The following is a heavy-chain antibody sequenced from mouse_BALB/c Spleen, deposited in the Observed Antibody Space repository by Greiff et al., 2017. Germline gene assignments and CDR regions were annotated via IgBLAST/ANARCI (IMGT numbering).Heavy chain of an antibody. V-gene: IGHV5-17*02. J-gene: IGHJ2*01. D-gene: IGHD2-3*01. Sequence: EVQLVESGGGLVQPGGSRKLSCAASGFTFSSFGMHWVRQAPEKGLEWVAYISSGSSTIYYADTVKGRFTISRDNPKNTLFLQMTSLRSEDTAMYYCARGGGYCFDYWGQGTTLTVSS. CDR1: GFTFSSFG. CDR2: ISSGSSTI. CDR3: ARGGGYCFDY.